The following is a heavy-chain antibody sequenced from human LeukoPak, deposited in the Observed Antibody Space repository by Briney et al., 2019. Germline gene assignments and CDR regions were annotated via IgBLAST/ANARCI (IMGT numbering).Heavy chain of an antibody. CDR1: GGSFSGYY. V-gene: IGHV4-34*01. CDR3: ARVKTRGKYGSGSYSDYYYYGMDV. D-gene: IGHD3-10*01. CDR2: INHSGST. Sequence: SETLSLTCAAYGGSFSGYYWSWIRQPPGKGLEWIGEINHSGSTNYNPSLKSRVTISVDTSKNQFSLKLSSVTAADTAVYYCARVKTRGKYGSGSYSDYYYYGMDVWGQGTTVTVSS. J-gene: IGHJ6*02.